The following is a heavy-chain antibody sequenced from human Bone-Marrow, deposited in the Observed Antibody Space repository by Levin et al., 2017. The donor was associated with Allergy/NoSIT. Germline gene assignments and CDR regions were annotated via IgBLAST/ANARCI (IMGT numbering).Heavy chain of an antibody. D-gene: IGHD4-17*01. CDR2: IYYSGST. CDR1: GGSISSYY. V-gene: IGHV4-59*08. Sequence: SETLSLTCTVSGGSISSYYWSWIRQPPGKGLKWIGYIYYSGSTNYNPSLKSRVTISVDTSKNQFSLKLSSVTAADTAVYYCASRLRRQGPDDYWGQGTLVTVSS. J-gene: IGHJ4*02. CDR3: ASRLRRQGPDDY.